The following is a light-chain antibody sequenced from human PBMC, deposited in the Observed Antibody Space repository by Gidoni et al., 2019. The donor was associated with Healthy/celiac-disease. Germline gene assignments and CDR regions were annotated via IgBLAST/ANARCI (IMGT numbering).Light chain of an antibody. CDR2: DAS. J-gene: IGKJ4*01. Sequence: EIVLTQSPATLSLSPVERATLSCRASQSVSSYLAWYQQKPGQAPRLLIYDASNRATGIPARFSGSGSGPDFTLTISSLEPEDFAVYYCQQRSNWPLTFGGGTQVEIK. CDR3: QQRSNWPLT. CDR1: QSVSSY. V-gene: IGKV3-11*01.